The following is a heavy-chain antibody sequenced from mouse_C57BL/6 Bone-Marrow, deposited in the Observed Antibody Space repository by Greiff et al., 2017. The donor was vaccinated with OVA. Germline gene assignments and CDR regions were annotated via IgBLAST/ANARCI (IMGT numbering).Heavy chain of an antibody. CDR3: AREGDSSGWDAMDY. D-gene: IGHD3-2*02. J-gene: IGHJ4*01. CDR1: GYAFTNYL. V-gene: IGHV1-54*01. CDR2: LNPGSGGT. Sequence: VQLQQSGAELVRPGTSVKVSCKASGYAFTNYLIEWVKQRPGQGLEWIGVLNPGSGGTNYNEKFKGKATLTADKSSSTAYMQLSSLTSEDSAVYFCAREGDSSGWDAMDYWGQGTSVTVSS.